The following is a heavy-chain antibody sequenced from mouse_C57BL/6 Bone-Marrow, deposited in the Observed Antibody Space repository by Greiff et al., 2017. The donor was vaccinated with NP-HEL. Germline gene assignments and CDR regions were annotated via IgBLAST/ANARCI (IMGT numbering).Heavy chain of an antibody. Sequence: EVKLEESGGGLVQPKGSLKLSCAASGFSFNTYAMNWVRQAPGKGLEWVARIRSKSNNYATYYADSGKDRFTISRDDTESMLYLQMNNLKTEDTALYYCVLITTVVATPWYFDVWGTGTTVTVSS. V-gene: IGHV10-1*01. CDR2: IRSKSNNYAT. J-gene: IGHJ1*03. CDR1: GFSFNTYA. CDR3: VLITTVVATPWYFDV. D-gene: IGHD1-1*01.